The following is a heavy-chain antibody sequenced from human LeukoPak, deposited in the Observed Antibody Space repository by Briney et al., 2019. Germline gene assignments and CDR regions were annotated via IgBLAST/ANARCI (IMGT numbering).Heavy chain of an antibody. CDR2: IYYSGST. CDR3: ARRSGSYRYYFDY. CDR1: GGSISSSSYY. J-gene: IGHJ4*02. Sequence: PSETLSLTCTVSGGSISSSSYYRGWIRPPPGNGLEWIGSIYYSGSTYYNPSLQSRVTISVDTSKNQFSLKLSSVTAADTAVYYCARRSGSYRYYFDYWGQGTLVTVSS. V-gene: IGHV4-39*01. D-gene: IGHD1-26*01.